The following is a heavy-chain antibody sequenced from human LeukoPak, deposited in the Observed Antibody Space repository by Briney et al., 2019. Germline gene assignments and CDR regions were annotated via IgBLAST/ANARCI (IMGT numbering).Heavy chain of an antibody. J-gene: IGHJ4*02. V-gene: IGHV3-21*01. CDR3: ISESTSRNWYN. Sequence: GGSLRLSCAASGFTFSSYSMNCVRQAPGKGLEWVSSISSGSSYIYYADSVEGRFTISRDNAKNSLYLQMNSLRAEDTAVYYCISESTSRNWYNWGQGTLVTVSS. D-gene: IGHD6-13*01. CDR1: GFTFSSYS. CDR2: ISSGSSYI.